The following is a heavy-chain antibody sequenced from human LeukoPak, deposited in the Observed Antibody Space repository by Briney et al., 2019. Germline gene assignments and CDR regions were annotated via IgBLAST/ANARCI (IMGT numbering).Heavy chain of an antibody. CDR2: IYHSGST. J-gene: IGHJ5*02. V-gene: IGHV4-38-2*02. CDR1: GYSISSGYY. Sequence: PSETLSLTCTVSGYSISSGYYWGWIRQPPGKGLEWIGSIYHSGSTYYNPSLKSRVTISVDTSKNQFSLKLSSVTAADTAVYYCARDRPHPNFTGYLGWFDPWGQGTLVTASS. CDR3: ARDRPHPNFTGYLGWFDP. D-gene: IGHD3-16*01.